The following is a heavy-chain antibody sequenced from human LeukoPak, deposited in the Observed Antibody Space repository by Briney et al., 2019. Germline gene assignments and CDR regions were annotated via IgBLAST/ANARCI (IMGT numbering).Heavy chain of an antibody. CDR1: GFIFSSYA. CDR2: FSGSGGST. D-gene: IGHD6-25*01. Sequence: GGSVRLSCAASGFIFSSYAMSWVRQAPGEGLEWVSAFSGSGGSTYYADSVKGRFTISRDNSKNTLYLQMNSLRAEDTAVYYCAKVPGIAAQVHPLHWGQGTLVTVSS. V-gene: IGHV3-23*01. J-gene: IGHJ1*01. CDR3: AKVPGIAAQVHPLH.